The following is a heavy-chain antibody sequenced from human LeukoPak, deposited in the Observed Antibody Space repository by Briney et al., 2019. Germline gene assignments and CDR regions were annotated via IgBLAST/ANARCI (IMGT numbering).Heavy chain of an antibody. J-gene: IGHJ3*02. V-gene: IGHV3-74*01. Sequence: GGSLRLSCAASGFSFSTHWMHWVRQAPGKGLLWVSHINSDGSDTGYADSVKGRFTISRDNADNTLYLQMNSLRAEDTAVYYCARDFGTTVTTFGAVDIWGQGTEVIVSS. D-gene: IGHD4-17*01. CDR2: INSDGSDT. CDR1: GFSFSTHW. CDR3: ARDFGTTVTTFGAVDI.